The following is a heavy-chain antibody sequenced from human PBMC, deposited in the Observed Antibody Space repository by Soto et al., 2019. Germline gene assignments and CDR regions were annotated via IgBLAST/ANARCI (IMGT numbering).Heavy chain of an antibody. V-gene: IGHV3-33*01. J-gene: IGHJ3*02. Sequence: SLRLSCEASGFAFTTFAMHWVRQPPGKGLEWLAIIWYDGSNIFYGDSVKGRFTISRDNTRNTLYLQMNSLRAEDTALYYCARDNSGTPGHYGFDMWGRGTMVTVSS. CDR3: ARDNSGTPGHYGFDM. CDR1: GFAFTTFA. CDR2: IWYDGSNI. D-gene: IGHD1-1*01.